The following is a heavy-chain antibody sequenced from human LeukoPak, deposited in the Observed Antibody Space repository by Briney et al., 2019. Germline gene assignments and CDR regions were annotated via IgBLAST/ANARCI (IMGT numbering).Heavy chain of an antibody. V-gene: IGHV3-30*04. CDR3: ARAGGGGYDPFDY. D-gene: IGHD5-12*01. CDR1: GFTISTCA. J-gene: IGHJ4*02. CDR2: ISSDGSNK. Sequence: GRSLRLSCAASGFTISTCAMHWVRQAPGKGLQWVAVISSDGSNKYYADSVKGRFTISRDNSKNTLYVQMNSLTAEDTAFYYCARAGGGGYDPFDYWGQGTLVTVSS.